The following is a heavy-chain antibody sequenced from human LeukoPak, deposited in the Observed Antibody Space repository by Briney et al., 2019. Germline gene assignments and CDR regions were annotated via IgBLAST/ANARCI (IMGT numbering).Heavy chain of an antibody. CDR1: GLTFSDYA. Sequence: GGSLSLSCAAAGLTFSDYAMSWFRQAPGKGLEWVSGITSGFTPHYADSVKGRFTISRDNSKNTFHLQLNSLRAEDTAVYYCAKDYSESRVADVFFEYWGQGTLVTVSS. J-gene: IGHJ4*02. CDR3: AKDYSESRVADVFFEY. V-gene: IGHV3-23*01. CDR2: ITSGFTP. D-gene: IGHD2-15*01.